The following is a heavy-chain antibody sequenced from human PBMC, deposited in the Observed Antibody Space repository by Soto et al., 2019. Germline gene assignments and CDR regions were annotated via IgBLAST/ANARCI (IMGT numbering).Heavy chain of an antibody. V-gene: IGHV4-59*12. Sequence: SETLCLTCTVSGGSISSYYWSWIRQPPGKGLEWIGYIYYSGSTYYNPSLKSRVTISVDTSKNQFSLKLSSVTAADTAVYYCARDAWARTWNYDHYFGYWGQGTLVTVSS. CDR1: GGSISSYY. CDR2: IYYSGST. D-gene: IGHD1-7*01. CDR3: ARDAWARTWNYDHYFGY. J-gene: IGHJ4*02.